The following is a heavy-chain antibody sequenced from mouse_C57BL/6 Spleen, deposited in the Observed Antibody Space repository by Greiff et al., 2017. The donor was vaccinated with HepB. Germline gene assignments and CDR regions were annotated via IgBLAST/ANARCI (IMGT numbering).Heavy chain of an antibody. Sequence: EVQRVESGGGLVKPGGSLKLSCAASGFTFSSYTMSWVRQTPEKRLEWVATISGGGGNTYYPDSVKGRFTISRDNAKNTLYLQMSSLRSEETALYYCANTYYGSSFYAMDYWGQGTSVTVSS. J-gene: IGHJ4*01. V-gene: IGHV5-9*01. CDR2: ISGGGGNT. CDR1: GFTFSSYT. CDR3: ANTYYGSSFYAMDY. D-gene: IGHD1-1*01.